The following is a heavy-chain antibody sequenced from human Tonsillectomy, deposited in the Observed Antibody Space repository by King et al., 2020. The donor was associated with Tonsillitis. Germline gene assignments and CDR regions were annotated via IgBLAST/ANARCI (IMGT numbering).Heavy chain of an antibody. CDR1: GYSFTSYW. CDR2: IYPGYSDT. CDR3: ARSGGWELPRVGDAFDI. D-gene: IGHD1-26*01. Sequence: VQLVESGAEVKKPGESLKISCKGSGYSFTSYWIGWVRQMPGKGLEWMGIIYPGYSDTRYSPSFQGQVTISADKSISTAYLQWSSLKASDTAMYYCARSGGWELPRVGDAFDIWGQGTMVTVSS. J-gene: IGHJ3*02. V-gene: IGHV5-51*01.